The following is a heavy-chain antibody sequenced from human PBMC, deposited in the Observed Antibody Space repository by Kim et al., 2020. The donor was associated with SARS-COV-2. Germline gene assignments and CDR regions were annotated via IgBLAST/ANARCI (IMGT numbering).Heavy chain of an antibody. CDR2: IYYSGST. CDR1: GGSISSYY. J-gene: IGHJ6*02. D-gene: IGHD6-13*01. Sequence: SETLSLTCTVSGGSISSYYWSWIRQPPGKGLEWIGYIYYSGSTNYNPSLKSRVTISVDTSKNQFSLKLSSVTAADTAVYYCARDRAAGGMDVWGQGTTVTVSS. CDR3: ARDRAAGGMDV. V-gene: IGHV4-59*13.